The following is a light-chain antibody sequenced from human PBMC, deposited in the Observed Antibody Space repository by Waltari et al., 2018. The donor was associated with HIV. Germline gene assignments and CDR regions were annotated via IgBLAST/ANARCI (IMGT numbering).Light chain of an antibody. J-gene: IGLJ3*02. CDR1: TPTIETAA. CDR3: VSYDARLDERL. CDR2: RNY. V-gene: IGLV1-47*01. Sequence: QSVLTQPPSVSGAPVQTATISCSGSTPTIETAALSWYQQRPGTAPKLIIYRNYKRPSGVSDRFSCSKSGASASLVISGLRSEDEAHYYCVSYDARLDERLFGGGTKLTVL.